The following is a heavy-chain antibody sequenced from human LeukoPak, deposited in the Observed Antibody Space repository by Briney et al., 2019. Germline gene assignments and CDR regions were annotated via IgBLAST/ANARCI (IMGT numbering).Heavy chain of an antibody. V-gene: IGHV5-51*01. D-gene: IGHD5-18*01. Sequence: GESLKISCKGSGYSFTSYWIGWVRQMPGRGLEWMGIIYPGDSDTRYSPSFQGQVTISADKSISTAYLQWSSLKASDTAMYYCARPLDSYGYAFDYWGQGTLVTVSS. J-gene: IGHJ4*02. CDR2: IYPGDSDT. CDR1: GYSFTSYW. CDR3: ARPLDSYGYAFDY.